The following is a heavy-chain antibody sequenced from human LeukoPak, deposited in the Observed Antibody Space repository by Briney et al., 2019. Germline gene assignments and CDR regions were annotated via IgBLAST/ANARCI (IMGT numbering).Heavy chain of an antibody. V-gene: IGHV3-30*02. CDR1: GFTFSDYG. D-gene: IGHD3-10*01. Sequence: PGGPLRLSCAASGFTFSDYGMHWVRQAPGKGLEWVAFIRYDGSNENYADSVKGRFTISRDNSKNTLYLQMNSLRAEDTAVYYCAKSVPAIRGEIDYWGQGTLVTVSS. J-gene: IGHJ4*02. CDR3: AKSVPAIRGEIDY. CDR2: IRYDGSNE.